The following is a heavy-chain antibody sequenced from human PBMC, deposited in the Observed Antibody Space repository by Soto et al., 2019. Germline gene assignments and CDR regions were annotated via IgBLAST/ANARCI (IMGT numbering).Heavy chain of an antibody. Sequence: ASVKVSCKASGYTFTSYGISWVRQAPGQGLEWMGWISAYNGNTNYAQKPQGRVTMTTDTSTSTAYMELRSLRSDDTAVYYCAREAPNSSSWYEYFQHWGQGTLVTVSS. D-gene: IGHD6-13*01. CDR2: ISAYNGNT. CDR1: GYTFTSYG. J-gene: IGHJ1*01. CDR3: AREAPNSSSWYEYFQH. V-gene: IGHV1-18*01.